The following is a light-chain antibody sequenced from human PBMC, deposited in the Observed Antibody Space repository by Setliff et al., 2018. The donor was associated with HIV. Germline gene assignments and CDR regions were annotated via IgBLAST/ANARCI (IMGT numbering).Light chain of an antibody. V-gene: IGLV2-23*02. CDR1: SSNIGSYNL. J-gene: IGLJ1*01. Sequence: SALTQPASVSGSPGQSITISCTGTSSNIGSYNLVSWYQQHPGKAPKLMIYEATKRPLGVSNRFSGSKSGNTASLTISGLQAEDETDYYCCSYAGSSTFVFGTGTKV. CDR3: CSYAGSSTFV. CDR2: EAT.